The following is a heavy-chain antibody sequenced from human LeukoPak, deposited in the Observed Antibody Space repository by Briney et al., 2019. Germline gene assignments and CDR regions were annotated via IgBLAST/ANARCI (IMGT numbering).Heavy chain of an antibody. V-gene: IGHV4-30-2*01. D-gene: IGHD4-17*01. CDR2: IHHNGNT. Sequence: KTSETLSLTCTVSTGSITSGSYSWNWIRQAPGKGLEWIGYIHHNGNTYSDPSLKSRVTMSLDTSKNQFSLKLSSVTAADTAIYYYARDDGDYAYYFDSWGQGALVTVSS. J-gene: IGHJ4*02. CDR1: TGSITSGSYS. CDR3: ARDDGDYAYYFDS.